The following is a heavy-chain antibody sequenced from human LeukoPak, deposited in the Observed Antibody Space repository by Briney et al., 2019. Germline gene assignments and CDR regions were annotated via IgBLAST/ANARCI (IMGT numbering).Heavy chain of an antibody. D-gene: IGHD6-19*01. CDR3: AKDPYNTAVANTNGWFDP. CDR1: GFTFSSYA. Sequence: PGGSLRLSCAASGFTFSSYAMSWVRRAPGKGLGWVSSISGSGGNTYYAQSVKGRFTISRDKSENTLYLQMDTLRADDTALYFCAKDPYNTAVANTNGWFDPWGQGTLVTVSS. V-gene: IGHV3-23*01. CDR2: ISGSGGNT. J-gene: IGHJ5*02.